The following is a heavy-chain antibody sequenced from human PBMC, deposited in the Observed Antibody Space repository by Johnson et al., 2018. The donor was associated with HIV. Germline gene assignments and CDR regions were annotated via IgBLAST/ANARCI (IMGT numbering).Heavy chain of an antibody. CDR1: GFTFSSYW. V-gene: IGHV3-7*01. Sequence: VQLVESGGGLVQPGGSLRLSCAASGFTFSSYWVSWVRQAPGKGLEWVANIKQDGSEKYYVDSVKGRFTISRDNAKNSLYLQMNSLRAEDTAVYYCARDETDLHLVSAFDIWGQGTMVTVSS. J-gene: IGHJ3*02. CDR2: IKQDGSEK. D-gene: IGHD2-21*01. CDR3: ARDETDLHLVSAFDI.